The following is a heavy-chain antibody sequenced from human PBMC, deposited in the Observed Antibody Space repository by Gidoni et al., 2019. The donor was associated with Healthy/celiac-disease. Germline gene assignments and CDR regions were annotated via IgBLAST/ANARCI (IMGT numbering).Heavy chain of an antibody. V-gene: IGHV3-53*01. CDR2: IYSGGST. D-gene: IGHD6-19*01. CDR1: GFNVSSNY. J-gene: IGHJ6*02. CDR3: SRRQYRSGWYSGGMDV. Sequence: EVQLVESGGGLIQPGGSMRLSCAAYGFNVSSNYMNWVRQAPGKGLEWVSVIYSGGSTYYADSVKGLFTISRDNSKNTLYLQMNSLRAEDTAVYYCSRRQYRSGWYSGGMDVWGQGTTVTVSS.